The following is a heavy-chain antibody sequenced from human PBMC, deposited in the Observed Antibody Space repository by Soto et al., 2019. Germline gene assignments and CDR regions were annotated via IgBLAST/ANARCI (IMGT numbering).Heavy chain of an antibody. CDR1: GFAFSTYG. V-gene: IGHV3-33*01. D-gene: IGHD5-12*01. Sequence: QVQLVESGGGVVQPGRSLRLSCAASGFAFSTYGIHWVRQAPGKGLEWVAVIWYDGSNKYYAASVKGRFTISRDNSKNTLYLQMNSLRADDTAVYYCARASGPFDYWGQGTQVTVSS. CDR3: ARASGPFDY. CDR2: IWYDGSNK. J-gene: IGHJ4*02.